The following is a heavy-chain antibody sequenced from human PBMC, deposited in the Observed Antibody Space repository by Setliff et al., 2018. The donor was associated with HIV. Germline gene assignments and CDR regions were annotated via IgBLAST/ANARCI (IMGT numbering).Heavy chain of an antibody. D-gene: IGHD7-27*01. CDR3: ARESTRTGAFDY. J-gene: IGHJ4*02. Sequence: GASVKVSCKASGDTGDTLSSYAISWVRQAPGQGLEWMGRFIPIFGTSDFAQRFRGRVTMTADTSTSTAYMEVSSLRSEDTAVYYCARESTRTGAFDYWGQGTLVTVSS. CDR2: FIPIFGTS. V-gene: IGHV1-69*06. CDR1: GDTGDTLSSYA.